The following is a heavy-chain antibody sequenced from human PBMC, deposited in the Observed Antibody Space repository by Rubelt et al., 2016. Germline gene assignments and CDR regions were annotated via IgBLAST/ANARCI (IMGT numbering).Heavy chain of an antibody. Sequence: QVQLQQWGAGLLKPSETLSLTCAVYGGSFSGYYWSWIRQPPGKGLEWIGEINHSGSTNYNPSLKSRVTISVDTSKNQVSLKLSSVTAADTAVYYCARGAPYYYYGMDVWGQGTTVTVSS. CDR1: GGSFSGYY. CDR2: INHSGST. V-gene: IGHV4-34*01. CDR3: ARGAPYYYYGMDV. J-gene: IGHJ6*02.